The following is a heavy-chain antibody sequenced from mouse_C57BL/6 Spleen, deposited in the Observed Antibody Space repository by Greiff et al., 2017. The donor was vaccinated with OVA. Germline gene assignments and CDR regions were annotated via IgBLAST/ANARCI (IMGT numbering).Heavy chain of an antibody. J-gene: IGHJ3*01. CDR2: ISSGSSTI. D-gene: IGHD2-5*01. CDR3: ARDYSNYRWFAY. Sequence: EVKLVESGGGLVKPGGSLKLSCAASGFTFSDYGMHWVRQAPEKGLEWVAYISSGSSTIYYADTVKGRFTISRDNATNTLFLQRTSLRSEDTAMYYCARDYSNYRWFAYWGQGTLVTVSA. CDR1: GFTFSDYG. V-gene: IGHV5-17*01.